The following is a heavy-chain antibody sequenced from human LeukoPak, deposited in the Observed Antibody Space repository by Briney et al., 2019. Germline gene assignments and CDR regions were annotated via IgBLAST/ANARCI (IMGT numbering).Heavy chain of an antibody. CDR3: AKEGEGNYNLREFDY. Sequence: GGSLRLSCAASGFTFSSYAMSWVRQAPGKELEWVSAISGSGGSTYYADSVKGRFTISRDNSKNTLYLQMNSLRAEDTAVYYCAKEGEGNYNLREFDYWGQGTLVTVSS. CDR2: ISGSGGST. D-gene: IGHD1-7*01. V-gene: IGHV3-23*01. CDR1: GFTFSSYA. J-gene: IGHJ4*02.